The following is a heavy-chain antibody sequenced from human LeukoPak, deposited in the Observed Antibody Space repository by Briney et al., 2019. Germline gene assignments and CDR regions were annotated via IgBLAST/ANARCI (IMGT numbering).Heavy chain of an antibody. V-gene: IGHV3-23*01. CDR3: AKDLHYYDSSGYSD. J-gene: IGHJ4*02. CDR1: GFTFSRYG. Sequence: GGSLRLSCAASGFTFSRYGMTWVRQAPGKGLEWVSGISGSGDDTYYADSVKGRLSISRDNSKNTLYLQMNSLRAEDTAVYYCAKDLHYYDSSGYSDWGRGTLVTVSS. CDR2: ISGSGDDT. D-gene: IGHD3-22*01.